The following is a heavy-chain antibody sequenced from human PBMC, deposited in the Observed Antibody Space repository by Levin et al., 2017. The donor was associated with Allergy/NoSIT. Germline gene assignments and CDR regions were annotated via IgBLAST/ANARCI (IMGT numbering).Heavy chain of an antibody. CDR2: ISSSSSYI. D-gene: IGHD5-12*01. V-gene: IGHV3-21*01. Sequence: CAASGFTFSSYSMNWVRQAPGKGLEWVSSISSSSSYIYYADSVKGRFTISRDNAKNSLYLQMNSLRAEDTAVYYCARGRVDIVATIVGLFDYWGQGTLVTVSS. CDR3: ARGRVDIVATIVGLFDY. J-gene: IGHJ4*02. CDR1: GFTFSSYS.